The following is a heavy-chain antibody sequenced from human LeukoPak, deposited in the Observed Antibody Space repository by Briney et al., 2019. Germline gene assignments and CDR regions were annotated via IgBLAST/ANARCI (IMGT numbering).Heavy chain of an antibody. Sequence: SETLSLTCAVYGGSFSGYYWSWIRQPPGKGLEWIGEINHSRSTNYNPSLKGRVTISLDTSKNQFSLKLSSVTAADTTVYYCARRGYSYGYVGSNWFDPWGQGTLVTVSS. CDR3: ARRGYSYGYVGSNWFDP. J-gene: IGHJ5*02. CDR1: GGSFSGYY. CDR2: INHSRST. D-gene: IGHD5-18*01. V-gene: IGHV4-34*01.